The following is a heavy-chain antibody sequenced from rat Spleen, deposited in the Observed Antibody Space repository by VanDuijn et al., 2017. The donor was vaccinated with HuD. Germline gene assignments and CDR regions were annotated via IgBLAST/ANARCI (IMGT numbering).Heavy chain of an antibody. J-gene: IGHJ2*01. CDR2: ISSGGGGI. D-gene: IGHD1-12*02. Sequence: EVQLVESGGGLVQPGRSLKLSCAASGFTFSSFPMAWVRQAPKKGLEWVAYISSGGGGIYYPDSVQGRFTISRHNAKSTLYLQMDSLRSEDTATYYCTIGSHYFDVTYYYEYWGQGVMVTVSS. CDR3: TIGSHYFDVTYYYEY. CDR1: GFTFSSFP. V-gene: IGHV5-27*01.